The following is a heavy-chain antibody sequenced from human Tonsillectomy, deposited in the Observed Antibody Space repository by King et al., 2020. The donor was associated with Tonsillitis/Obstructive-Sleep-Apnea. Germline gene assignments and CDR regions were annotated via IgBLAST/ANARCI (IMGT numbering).Heavy chain of an antibody. J-gene: IGHJ5*02. Sequence: VTLKESGPVLVKPTETLTLTCTVSGFSLSHDRMGVSWIRQRPGKALEWLAHIFSNDEKSYNTSLKSRLTISKDTSKSQVALTMTTLDPVDTATYYCARIYGGYTLYWFDHWGQGTLVTVSS. CDR3: ARIYGGYTLYWFDH. CDR1: GFSLSHDRMG. V-gene: IGHV2-26*01. CDR2: IFSNDEK. D-gene: IGHD5-12*01.